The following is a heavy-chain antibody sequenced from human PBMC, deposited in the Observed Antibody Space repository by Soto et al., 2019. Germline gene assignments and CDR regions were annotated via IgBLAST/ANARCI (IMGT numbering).Heavy chain of an antibody. J-gene: IGHJ5*01. V-gene: IGHV4-4*02. CDR1: GGSISSSNW. D-gene: IGHD4-17*01. Sequence: SETLSLTCAVSGGSISSSNWWSWVRQPPGKGLEWIGEIYHSGSTNYNPSLKSRVTISVDTSKNQFSLKLSSVTAADTAVYYCARAYGGNCFASWGQGTLVTVSS. CDR3: ARAYGGNCFAS. CDR2: IYHSGST.